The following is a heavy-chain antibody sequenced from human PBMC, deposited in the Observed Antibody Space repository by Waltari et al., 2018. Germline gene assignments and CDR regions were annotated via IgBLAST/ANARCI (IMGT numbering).Heavy chain of an antibody. CDR2: IYSGGST. CDR3: ATSPGGGGF. CDR1: GFTVSNNY. V-gene: IGHV3-66*01. D-gene: IGHD2-21*01. J-gene: IGHJ4*02. Sequence: EVQLVESGGGLVQPGESLRLSCAASGFTVSNNYMSWVRQAPGKGVEGVSVIYSGGSTQDADSLKGRFTITRDSSKNTLYLQMNSLRVEDTAVYYCATSPGGGGFWGQGTLVTVSS.